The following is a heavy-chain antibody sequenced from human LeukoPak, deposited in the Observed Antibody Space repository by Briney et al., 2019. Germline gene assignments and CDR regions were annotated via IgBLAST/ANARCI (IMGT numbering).Heavy chain of an antibody. D-gene: IGHD4-17*01. Sequence: PGRSLRLSCAASGFTFSNAWMSWVRQAPGKGLEWVGRIKSKTDGGTTDYAAPVKGRFTISRDDSKNTLYLQMNSLKTEDTAVYYCTTELPIKTTVTTPIDYWGQGTLVTVSS. CDR2: IKSKTDGGTT. CDR3: TTELPIKTTVTTPIDY. V-gene: IGHV3-15*01. J-gene: IGHJ4*02. CDR1: GFTFSNAW.